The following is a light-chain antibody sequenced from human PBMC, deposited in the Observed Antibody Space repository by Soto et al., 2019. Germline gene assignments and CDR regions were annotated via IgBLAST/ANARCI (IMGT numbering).Light chain of an antibody. CDR2: AAS. Sequence: DIPMTQSPSSLSASVGDRVTITCRASQSITSYLNWYQQKPGKAPQILIYAASNLESGVPSRFSGSGSGTNFTLTISSLQPDDFATYHCQQSFTTPTWTFGQGTRVEI. CDR1: QSITSY. V-gene: IGKV1-39*01. J-gene: IGKJ1*01. CDR3: QQSFTTPTWT.